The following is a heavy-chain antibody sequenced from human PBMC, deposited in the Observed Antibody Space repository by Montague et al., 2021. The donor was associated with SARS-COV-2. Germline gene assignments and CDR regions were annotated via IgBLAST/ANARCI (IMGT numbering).Heavy chain of an antibody. CDR3: ARSVRFAYGLDL. D-gene: IGHD3-16*01. V-gene: IGHV4-59*08. CDR1: SGSISTYY. J-gene: IGHJ6*02. CDR2: ISHTEST. Sequence: SETLSLTCTVSSGSISTYYWSWIRQPPGKGLEWIGFISHTESTNYNPSLESRVPISIDTSKSQFSLRVRSVTAADTAVYYCARSVRFAYGLDLWGQGTTVTISS.